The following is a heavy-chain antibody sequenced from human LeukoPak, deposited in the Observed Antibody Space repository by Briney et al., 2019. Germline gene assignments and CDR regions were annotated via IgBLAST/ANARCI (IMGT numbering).Heavy chain of an antibody. J-gene: IGHJ4*02. CDR1: GGTFSSYA. D-gene: IGHD3-22*01. CDR2: IIPIFGTA. V-gene: IGHV1-69*05. CDR3: ARDFANYYDSSRLDY. Sequence: SVKVSCKASGGTFSSYAISWVRQAPGQGREWMGRIIPIFGTANYAQKFQGRVTITTDESTSTAYMELSSLRSEDRAVYYCARDFANYYDSSRLDYWGQGTLVTVSS.